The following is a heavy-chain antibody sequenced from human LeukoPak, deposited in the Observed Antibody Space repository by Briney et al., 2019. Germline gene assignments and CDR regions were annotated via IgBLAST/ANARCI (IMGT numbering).Heavy chain of an antibody. D-gene: IGHD1-26*01. J-gene: IGHJ4*02. Sequence: GGSLRLSCATSGFTFSNHATHWVRQATRKGLEWVSAIGTAGDTFYPGSVKGRFTISRENAKNSLSLQMNSLRAEDTAVYYCVRQQTPHGNFDYWGQGTLVTVSS. CDR1: GFTFSNHA. V-gene: IGHV3-13*01. CDR3: VRQQTPHGNFDY. CDR2: IGTAGDT.